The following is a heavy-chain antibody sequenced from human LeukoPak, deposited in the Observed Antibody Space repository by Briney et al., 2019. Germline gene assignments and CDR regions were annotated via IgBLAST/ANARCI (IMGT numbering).Heavy chain of an antibody. V-gene: IGHV3-7*01. D-gene: IGHD3-9*01. J-gene: IGHJ6*02. CDR3: AREGFRYDILTGFYYYYGMDV. CDR1: GFTFSSYG. CDR2: MKQDGSEK. Sequence: GGSLRLSCAASGFTFSSYGMHWVRQAPGKGLEWVANMKQDGSEKYYVDSVKGRFTISRDNAKNSLYLQMNSLRAEDTAVYYCAREGFRYDILTGFYYYYGMDVWGQGTTVTVSS.